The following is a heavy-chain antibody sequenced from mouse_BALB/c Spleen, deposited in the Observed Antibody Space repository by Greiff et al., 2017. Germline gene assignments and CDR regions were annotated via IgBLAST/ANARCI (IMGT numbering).Heavy chain of an antibody. V-gene: IGHV5-9-3*01. J-gene: IGHJ2*01. CDR3: ARQGNEYDGPPFDY. D-gene: IGHD2-4*01. CDR1: GFTFSSYA. CDR2: ISSGGSYT. Sequence: EVKLVESGGGLVKPGGSLKLSCAASGFTFSSYAMSWVRQTPEKRLEWVATISSGGSYTYYPDSVKGRFTISRDNAKNTLYLPMSSLRSEDTAMYYCARQGNEYDGPPFDYWGQGTTLTVSS.